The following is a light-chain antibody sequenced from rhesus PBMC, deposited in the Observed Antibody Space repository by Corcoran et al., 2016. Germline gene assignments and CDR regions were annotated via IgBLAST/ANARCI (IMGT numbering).Light chain of an antibody. CDR3: QHFYSTPWT. CDR1: QDLTNE. Sequence: DIQMTQSPSSLSASVGDRVTITCRASQDLTNELAWYQQKPGETPWLLIYESSTLQSGIPSRFRGSGSGTDFTLTISSLQSEDFTTYYCQHFYSTPWTFGQGTKVE. J-gene: IGKJ1*01. CDR2: ESS. V-gene: IGKV1-25*01.